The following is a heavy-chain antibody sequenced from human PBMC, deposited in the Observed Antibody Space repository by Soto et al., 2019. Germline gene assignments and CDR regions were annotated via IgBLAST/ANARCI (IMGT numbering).Heavy chain of an antibody. V-gene: IGHV1-69*06. Sequence: QVQLVQSGAEVKKPGSSVKVSCKASGGTFSSYAISWVRQAPGHGLEWMGGIIPIFGTANYAQTFQGRVTITADKSTSTAYRELGSLRSEDTAVYYCASLEWFGELLQTDYWGQGTLVTVSS. J-gene: IGHJ4*02. CDR1: GGTFSSYA. CDR3: ASLEWFGELLQTDY. CDR2: IIPIFGTA. D-gene: IGHD3-10*01.